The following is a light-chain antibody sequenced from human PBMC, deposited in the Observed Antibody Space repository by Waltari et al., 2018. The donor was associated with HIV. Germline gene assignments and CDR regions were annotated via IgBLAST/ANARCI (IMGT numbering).Light chain of an antibody. CDR1: SSNIGTNA. J-gene: IGLJ1*01. Sequence: QSVLTQPPPVPAAPRQRVTISCSGSSSNIGTNAVNWYQQVPGKSPKLLIYYDDQLSSGVSDRCSGSKSGTSASLAIRGLQSEDEAEYYCAAWDDYLNGYVFGSGTKVTVL. CDR3: AAWDDYLNGYV. V-gene: IGLV1-36*01. CDR2: YDD.